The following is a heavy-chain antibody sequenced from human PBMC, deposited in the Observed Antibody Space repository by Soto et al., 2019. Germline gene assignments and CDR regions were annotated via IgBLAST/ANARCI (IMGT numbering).Heavy chain of an antibody. CDR2: IRSKAYGGTT. Sequence: GGSLRLSCTASGFTFGDYAMSWFRQAPGKGLEWVGFIRSKAYGGTTEYAASVKGRFTISRDDSKSIAYLQMNSLKTEDTAVYYCTRDISRKWLRLRDYYYYGMDVWGQGTTVTVSS. D-gene: IGHD5-12*01. CDR1: GFTFGDYA. CDR3: TRDISRKWLRLRDYYYYGMDV. V-gene: IGHV3-49*03. J-gene: IGHJ6*02.